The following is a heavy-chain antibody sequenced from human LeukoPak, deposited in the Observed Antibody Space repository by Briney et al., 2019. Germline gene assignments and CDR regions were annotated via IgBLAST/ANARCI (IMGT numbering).Heavy chain of an antibody. CDR2: IEQHGSET. J-gene: IGHJ5*02. CDR1: GFSFSSNW. CDR3: ARDPSRSDWSDP. Sequence: GGSLRLSCAATGFSFSSNWMSWVRQSPGKGLEWVADIEQHGSETYYVDSVKGRFTISRDNTNNLLYLQMDSLRAEDTAVYYCARDPSRSDWSDPWGRGTLVTVSS. V-gene: IGHV3-7*01.